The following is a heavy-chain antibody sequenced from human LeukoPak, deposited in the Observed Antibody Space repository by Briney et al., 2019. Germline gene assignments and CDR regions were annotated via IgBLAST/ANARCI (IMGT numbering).Heavy chain of an antibody. CDR2: ISAYNGNT. J-gene: IGHJ4*02. V-gene: IGHV1-18*01. D-gene: IGHD6-19*01. CDR3: ARDYRGIAVADYYFDY. CDR1: RDTFNSDG. Sequence: ASVKVSCKASRDTFNSDGISWRRQTPGQGLEWMGWISAYNGNTKYAQKFQGRVTMTTDTSTSTAYMELKSLRSDDTAVYYCARDYRGIAVADYYFDYWGQGTLVTVSS.